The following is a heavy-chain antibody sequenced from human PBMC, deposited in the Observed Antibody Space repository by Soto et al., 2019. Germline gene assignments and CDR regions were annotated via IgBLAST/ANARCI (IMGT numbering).Heavy chain of an antibody. CDR2: IYYSGST. CDR1: GGSISNYQ. Sequence: KPSETLSLTCTVSGGSISNYQWSWIRQPPGKGLEWIGYIYYSGSTNYNPSLKSRVTISVDTSKNQFSLKLTSVTAADTAVYYCARRVLFDYWGQGTLVTVSS. J-gene: IGHJ4*02. V-gene: IGHV4-59*08. CDR3: ARRVLFDY.